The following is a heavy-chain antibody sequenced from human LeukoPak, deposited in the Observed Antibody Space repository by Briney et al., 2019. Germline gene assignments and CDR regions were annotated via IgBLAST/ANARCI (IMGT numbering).Heavy chain of an antibody. CDR3: ARGLSPTSYYYYMDV. CDR2: IYPSANV. CDR1: GDSISGNY. V-gene: IGHV4-4*07. J-gene: IGHJ6*03. Sequence: SETLSLTCSVSGDSISGNYWNWIRQPAGKGLEWIGRIYPSANVYYNPSLKSRVPVSLDASRNQFSLNMRSVTAADTAVYYCARGLSPTSYYYYMDVWGKGTTVTVSS. D-gene: IGHD2/OR15-2a*01.